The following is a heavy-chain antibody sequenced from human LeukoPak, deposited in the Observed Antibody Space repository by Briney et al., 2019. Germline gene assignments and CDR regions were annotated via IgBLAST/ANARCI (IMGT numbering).Heavy chain of an antibody. J-gene: IGHJ4*02. D-gene: IGHD6-6*01. CDR1: GFTFSSYA. Sequence: PGGSLRLSCAASGFTFSSYAMSWIRQAPGKGLEWVSLISSTSPRAISYGDSVKGRFTTSRDDAKDSLFLQMNNLRVEDTAMYYCAGHARGSYLVYWGQGILVTVSA. CDR2: ISSTSPRAI. CDR3: AGHARGSYLVY. V-gene: IGHV3-11*01.